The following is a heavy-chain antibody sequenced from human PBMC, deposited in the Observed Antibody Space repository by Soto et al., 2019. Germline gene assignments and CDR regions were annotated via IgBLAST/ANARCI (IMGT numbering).Heavy chain of an antibody. CDR1: GFTFSSYG. V-gene: IGHV3-30*18. CDR3: AKEELLKDIVVVPAAMVS. D-gene: IGHD2-2*01. J-gene: IGHJ5*02. CDR2: ISYDGSNK. Sequence: GGSLRLSCAASGFTFSSYGMHWVRQAPGKGLEWVAVISYDGSNKYYADSVKGRFTISRDNSKNTLYLQMNSLRAEDTAVYYCAKEELLKDIVVVPAAMVSWGQGTLVTVSS.